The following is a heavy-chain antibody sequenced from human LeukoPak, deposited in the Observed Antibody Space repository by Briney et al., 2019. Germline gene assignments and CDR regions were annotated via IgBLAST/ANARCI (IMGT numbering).Heavy chain of an antibody. Sequence: GGSLRLSCAASGFTFSSYAMSWFRQAPGKGLEWVGFIRSKAYGGTTEYAASVKGRFTISRDDSKSIAYLQMNSLKTEDTAVYYCTRVVGQWLVYGMDVWGQGTTVTVSS. CDR2: IRSKAYGGTT. D-gene: IGHD6-19*01. CDR3: TRVVGQWLVYGMDV. CDR1: GFTFSSYA. J-gene: IGHJ6*02. V-gene: IGHV3-49*03.